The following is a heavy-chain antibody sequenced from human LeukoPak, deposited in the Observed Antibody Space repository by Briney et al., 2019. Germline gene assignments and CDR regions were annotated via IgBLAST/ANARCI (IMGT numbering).Heavy chain of an antibody. CDR1: GYTFTGYY. D-gene: IGHD3-3*01. CDR3: ARENTLEWSSLFYFDY. V-gene: IGHV1-2*02. J-gene: IGHJ4*02. Sequence: ASVKVSCKASGYTFTGYYMHWVRQAPGQGLEWMGWINPNSGGTNYAQKFQGRVTMTRDTSISTAYMELSRLRSDDTAVYYCARENTLEWSSLFYFDYWGQGTLVTVSS. CDR2: INPNSGGT.